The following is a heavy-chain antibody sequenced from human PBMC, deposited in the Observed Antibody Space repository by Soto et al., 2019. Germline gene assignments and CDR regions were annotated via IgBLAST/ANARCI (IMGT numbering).Heavy chain of an antibody. Sequence: LRLSCAASGFTFSSYSMNWVRQAPGKGLEWVSSIITGSNYIYYADSVKGRFTISRDNAKNSLYLQMNSLRAEDTAVYYCARAASRIAVAGAFDYWGQGTLVTVSS. D-gene: IGHD6-19*01. CDR3: ARAASRIAVAGAFDY. J-gene: IGHJ4*02. CDR1: GFTFSSYS. V-gene: IGHV3-21*01. CDR2: IITGSNYI.